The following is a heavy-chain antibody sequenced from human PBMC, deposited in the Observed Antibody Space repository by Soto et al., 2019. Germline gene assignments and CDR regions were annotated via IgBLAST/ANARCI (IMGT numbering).Heavy chain of an antibody. D-gene: IGHD5-12*01. V-gene: IGHV1-69*12. Sequence: QVQLVQSGAEVRRPASSVKVSCKTSGGTFSSYAISWERQAPGQGLEWLGGLVPIVDTSTYAQKFQGRVTITADAATSTVYMELSSLRSDDPAVYYCVTVVAIPGYPDNWGQGPLVTVSS. J-gene: IGHJ4*02. CDR2: LVPIVDTS. CDR3: VTVVAIPGYPDN. CDR1: GGTFSSYA.